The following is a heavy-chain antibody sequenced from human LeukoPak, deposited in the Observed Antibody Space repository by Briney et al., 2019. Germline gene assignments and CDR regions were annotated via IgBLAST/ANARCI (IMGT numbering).Heavy chain of an antibody. Sequence: PSETLSLTCAVYGGSFSGYYWSWIRQPPGKGLEWIGEINHSGSTNYNPSLKSRVTISVDTSKNQFSLKLSSVTAADTAVYYCARHIGCGSTSCYRGNWFDPWGQGTLVTVSS. J-gene: IGHJ5*02. CDR2: INHSGST. CDR3: ARHIGCGSTSCYRGNWFDP. D-gene: IGHD2-2*02. V-gene: IGHV4-34*01. CDR1: GGSFSGYY.